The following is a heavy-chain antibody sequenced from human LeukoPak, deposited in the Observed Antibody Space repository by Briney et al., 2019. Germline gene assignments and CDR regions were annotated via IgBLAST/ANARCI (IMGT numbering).Heavy chain of an antibody. J-gene: IGHJ4*02. CDR1: GGSVSSGSYY. CDR3: ARDAVVWGGYFGY. Sequence: SETLSLTCTVSGGSVSSGSYYWSWIRQPPGKGLEWIGYIYYSGSTNYNPSLKSRVTISVDTSKNQFSLKLSSVTAADTAVYYCARDAVVWGGYFGYWGQGTLVTVSS. V-gene: IGHV4-61*01. CDR2: IYYSGST. D-gene: IGHD2-2*01.